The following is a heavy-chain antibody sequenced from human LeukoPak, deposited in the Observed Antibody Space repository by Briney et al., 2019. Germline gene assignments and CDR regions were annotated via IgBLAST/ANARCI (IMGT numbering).Heavy chain of an antibody. J-gene: IGHJ4*02. V-gene: IGHV3-23*01. D-gene: IGHD3-3*01. CDR2: ISGSGGST. CDR1: GLTVSSNY. Sequence: PGGSLRLSCEASGLTVSSNYMNWVRQAPGKGLEWVSVISGSGGSTYYADSVKGRFTISRDNSKNTLYLQMNSLRAEDTAVYYCARGGAGVKPYYDFWSGARPWYFDYWGQGTLVTVSS. CDR3: ARGGAGVKPYYDFWSGARPWYFDY.